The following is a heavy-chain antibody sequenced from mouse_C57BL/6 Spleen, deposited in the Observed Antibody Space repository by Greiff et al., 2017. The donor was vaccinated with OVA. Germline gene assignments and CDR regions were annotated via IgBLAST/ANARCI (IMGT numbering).Heavy chain of an antibody. V-gene: IGHV1-55*01. CDR2: FYPGSGST. CDR3: TRRGFCD. D-gene: IGHD3-1*01. CDR1: GYTFTSYW. Sequence: QVQLKQPGAELVKPGASVKMSCKASGYTFTSYWITWVKQRPGQGLVWIGDFYPGSGSTNYNEKFKSKATLTVDTSSIAAYIQLSSLTAEDSAGYCCTRRGFCDWGQGTTLTVSS. J-gene: IGHJ2*01.